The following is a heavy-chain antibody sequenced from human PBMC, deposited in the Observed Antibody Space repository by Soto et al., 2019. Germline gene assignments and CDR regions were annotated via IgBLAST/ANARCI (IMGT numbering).Heavy chain of an antibody. CDR3: ARCAEFRGVILYYFDY. Sequence: QVQLVQSGAEVKKPGTSVKVSCKASGYTFTSYGISWVRQTAGQGLEWMGWISAYNGNTNYAQKLQGRVTMTTDTSTRTAYMEQRCLRSDDTAVYYCARCAEFRGVILYYFDYWGQGTLVTVSS. CDR1: GYTFTSYG. J-gene: IGHJ4*02. V-gene: IGHV1-18*01. CDR2: ISAYNGNT. D-gene: IGHD3-16*02.